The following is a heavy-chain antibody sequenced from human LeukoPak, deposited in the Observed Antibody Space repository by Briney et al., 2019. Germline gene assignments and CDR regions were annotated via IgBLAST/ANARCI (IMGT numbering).Heavy chain of an antibody. D-gene: IGHD3-16*02. CDR3: ARNGIGDYDYVWGSYRNYWYFDL. CDR2: TKQDGSEK. J-gene: IGHJ2*01. CDR1: GFTFTRSW. V-gene: IGHV3-7*02. Sequence: HPGGSLRLSCVAPGFTFTRSWMSWVRQAPGEGLEWVANTKQDGSEKYYVDSMKGRFTISRDNAQNSLYLQINSLRAEDTAVSNTARNGIGDYDYVWGSYRNYWYFDLWGRGSLVTVSS.